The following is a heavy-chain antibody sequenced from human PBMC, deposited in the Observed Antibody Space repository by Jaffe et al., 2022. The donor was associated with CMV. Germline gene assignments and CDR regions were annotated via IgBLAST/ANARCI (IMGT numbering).Heavy chain of an antibody. CDR2: IRSKTNNYAT. J-gene: IGHJ4*02. CDR3: RYSRGPIDK. CDR1: GFNFSGSA. V-gene: IGHV3-73*02. Sequence: EVQLAESGGGLVQPGGSLKLSCAASGFNFSGSALHWVRQASGKGLEWIGHIRSKTNNYATAYAASVRGRFFISRDDSESTAYLQMNTLRTDDTAVYYCRYSRGPIDKWGQGTLVTVSS. D-gene: IGHD6-19*01.